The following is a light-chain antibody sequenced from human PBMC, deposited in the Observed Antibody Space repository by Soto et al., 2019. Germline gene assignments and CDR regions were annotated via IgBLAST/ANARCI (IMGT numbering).Light chain of an antibody. Sequence: EIVLTQSPDTLSLSPGERVTPSCRASQSVTNSYLAWYQQKPGQGPRLLIHGASSRATGTPDRFSGSGSGTDFTLTISRLEPEDFAVYYCQQYGATPGTFGQGTKLDIK. V-gene: IGKV3-20*01. CDR1: QSVTNSY. J-gene: IGKJ1*01. CDR3: QQYGATPGT. CDR2: GAS.